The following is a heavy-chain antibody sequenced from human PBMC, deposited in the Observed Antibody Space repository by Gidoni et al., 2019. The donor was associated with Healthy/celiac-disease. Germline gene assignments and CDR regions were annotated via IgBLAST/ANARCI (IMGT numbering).Heavy chain of an antibody. CDR3: ARDRGTHFDI. J-gene: IGHJ3*02. CDR1: GFTFSSYG. Sequence: QVQLVESGGGVVQPGRSLSISCAASGFTFSSYGMHWVRQAAGKGLEWVAVISYDGSNKYYADSVKGRFTISRDNSKNTLYLQMNSLRAEDTAVYYCARDRGTHFDIWGQGTMVTVSS. V-gene: IGHV3-30*03. CDR2: ISYDGSNK.